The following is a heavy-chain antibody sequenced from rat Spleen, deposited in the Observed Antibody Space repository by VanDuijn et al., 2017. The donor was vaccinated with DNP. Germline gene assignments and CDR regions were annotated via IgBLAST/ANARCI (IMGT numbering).Heavy chain of an antibody. Sequence: EVQLVESGGGPVQPGRSLQLSCVASGFIFRNYWMTWIRQAPGTGLEWVASISNTGDNTYDSDSVKGRFSLSRDNAKSTLYLQMDSLRSEDTATYYCTTDLYYDGSYYSYYYVVDAWGQGASVTVSS. J-gene: IGHJ4*01. CDR3: TTDLYYDGSYYSYYYVVDA. CDR2: ISNTGDNT. CDR1: GFIFRNYW. V-gene: IGHV5-31*01. D-gene: IGHD1-12*02.